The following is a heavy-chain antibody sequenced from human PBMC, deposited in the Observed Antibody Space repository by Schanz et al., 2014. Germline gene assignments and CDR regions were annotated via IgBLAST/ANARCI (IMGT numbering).Heavy chain of an antibody. CDR3: AREVGLYDRGWFDP. J-gene: IGHJ5*02. D-gene: IGHD3-22*01. CDR2: INPSGGST. Sequence: QVQLIQSGAEVKKPGASVKVSCTASGYTFTSYDINWVRQAPGQGLEWMGMINPSGGSTTYAQKFQGRVTMTRDTSTSTVYMELSSLRSEDTAVYYCAREVGLYDRGWFDPWGQGTLVTVSS. V-gene: IGHV1-46*01. CDR1: GYTFTSYD.